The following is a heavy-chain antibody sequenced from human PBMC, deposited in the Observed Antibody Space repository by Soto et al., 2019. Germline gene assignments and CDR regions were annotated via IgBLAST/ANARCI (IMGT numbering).Heavy chain of an antibody. J-gene: IGHJ6*02. V-gene: IGHV1-2*04. Sequence: XSVKVSCKASVYTFSYYFIQWLRQAPGQGLEWVAWINPKTAATNYAKKFQGWATVTRDTSFSTAYLELTRLRPDDTGIYYCARIKWSQDHYSGMDVWGQGTAVTVSS. CDR2: INPKTAAT. D-gene: IGHD4-4*01. CDR1: VYTFSYYF. CDR3: ARIKWSQDHYSGMDV.